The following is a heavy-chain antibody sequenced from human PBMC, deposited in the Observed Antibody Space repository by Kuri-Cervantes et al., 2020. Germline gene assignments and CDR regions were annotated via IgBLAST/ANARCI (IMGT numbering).Heavy chain of an antibody. CDR3: AKREWLVSPRADSLYFDY. CDR2: INQEGSEK. Sequence: GESLKISCAASGFIFSSYWMSWVRQAPGKGLEWVANINQEGSEKYYVDSVKGRFTISRDNSKNTLYLQMNSLRAEDTAVYYCAKREWLVSPRADSLYFDYWGQGTLVTVSS. J-gene: IGHJ4*02. CDR1: GFIFSSYW. D-gene: IGHD6-19*01. V-gene: IGHV3-7*03.